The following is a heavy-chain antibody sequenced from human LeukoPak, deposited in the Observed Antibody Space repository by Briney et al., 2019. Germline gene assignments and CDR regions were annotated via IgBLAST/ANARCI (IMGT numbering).Heavy chain of an antibody. D-gene: IGHD3-22*01. CDR1: GGSISIYY. CDR3: AREPYDSSGYRFDY. Sequence: SETLSLTCTVSGGSISIYYWSWIRQPAGKGLEWIGRIYTSGNTSYNPSLKSRVTMSVDTSKNQFSLNLSSVTAADTAVYYCAREPYDSSGYRFDYWGQGTLVTVSS. J-gene: IGHJ4*02. CDR2: IYTSGNT. V-gene: IGHV4-4*07.